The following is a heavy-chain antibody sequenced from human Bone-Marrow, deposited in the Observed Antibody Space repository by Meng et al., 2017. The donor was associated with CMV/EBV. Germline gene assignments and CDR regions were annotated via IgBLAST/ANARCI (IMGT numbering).Heavy chain of an antibody. CDR1: GFTFSSYE. J-gene: IGHJ6*02. Sequence: LSLTCAASGFTFSSYEMNWVRQAPGKGPEWVSYISSSGSTIYYADSVKGRFTISRDNAKNSLYLQMNSLRAEDTAVYYCARDPNYYYGMDVWGQGTTVTVSS. V-gene: IGHV3-48*03. CDR2: ISSSGSTI. CDR3: ARDPNYYYGMDV.